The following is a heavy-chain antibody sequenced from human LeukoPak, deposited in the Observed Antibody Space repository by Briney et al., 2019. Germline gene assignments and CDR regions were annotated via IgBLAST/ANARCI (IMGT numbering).Heavy chain of an antibody. CDR2: IYPGDSDT. J-gene: IGHJ4*02. CDR3: ARQDGYALYYFDF. Sequence: GGSLKISCKGSGYSYPSYWIAWVRQMPGKGLEWMGIIYPGDSDTRYSPSFQGQVTISADKSISTAYLQWSSLKASDTAKYYCARQDGYALYYFDFWGQATLVTVSS. V-gene: IGHV5-51*01. D-gene: IGHD5-24*01. CDR1: GYSYPSYW.